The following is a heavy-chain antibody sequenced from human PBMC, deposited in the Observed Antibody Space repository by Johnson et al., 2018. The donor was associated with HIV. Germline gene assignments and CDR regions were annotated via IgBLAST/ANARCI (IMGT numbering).Heavy chain of an antibody. J-gene: IGHJ3*02. CDR3: ARDSGKWSGVRFAFDI. D-gene: IGHD3-10*01. CDR1: GFTFTNYA. Sequence: QVQPVESGGGVVQPGRSLRLSCAASGFTFTNYAMYWVRQAPGKGLEWVALISYDGSNKYYADSVKGRFTISRDNSKNTLYLQMSSLRAEDTAIYYCARDSGKWSGVRFAFDIWGQGTMVTVSS. V-gene: IGHV3-30-3*01. CDR2: ISYDGSNK.